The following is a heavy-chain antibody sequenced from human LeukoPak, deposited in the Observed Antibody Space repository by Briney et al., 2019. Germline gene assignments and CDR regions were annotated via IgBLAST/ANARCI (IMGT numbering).Heavy chain of an antibody. Sequence: GGSLRLSCAASGFTFSSYAMSWVRQAPGKGLEWVSAISGSGGSTYYADSVKGRFTISRDNSKNTLHLQMNSLRAEDTAVYYCAKGVDYCSGGSCPADYWGPGTLVTVSS. D-gene: IGHD2-15*01. J-gene: IGHJ4*02. CDR2: ISGSGGST. CDR3: AKGVDYCSGGSCPADY. CDR1: GFTFSSYA. V-gene: IGHV3-23*01.